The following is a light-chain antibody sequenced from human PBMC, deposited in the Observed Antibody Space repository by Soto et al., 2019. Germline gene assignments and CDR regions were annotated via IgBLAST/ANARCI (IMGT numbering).Light chain of an antibody. V-gene: IGLV1-47*02. Sequence: QSVLTQPPSASGTPGQTVTISCSGGNSNIGRNSVNWYQQLPGTAPKLLMYSNNQRPSGVPDRFSGSKSGTSASLAISGLRSEDEADYYCAAWDDSLSGRVVFGGGTKLTVL. CDR3: AAWDDSLSGRVV. J-gene: IGLJ2*01. CDR1: NSNIGRNS. CDR2: SNN.